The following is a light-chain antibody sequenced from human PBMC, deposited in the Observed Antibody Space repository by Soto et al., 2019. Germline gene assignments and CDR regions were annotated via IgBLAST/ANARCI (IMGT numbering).Light chain of an antibody. Sequence: QSALTQPASVSGSPGQSITVSCTGTSSDVGSYNLVSWYQQHPGKAPKLMIYEDTKRPSGISYRFSGSKSGNTASLTISGLQAEDEADYYCCSYAGSRGVVFGGGTKVTVL. CDR2: EDT. V-gene: IGLV2-23*01. CDR1: SSDVGSYNL. CDR3: CSYAGSRGVV. J-gene: IGLJ2*01.